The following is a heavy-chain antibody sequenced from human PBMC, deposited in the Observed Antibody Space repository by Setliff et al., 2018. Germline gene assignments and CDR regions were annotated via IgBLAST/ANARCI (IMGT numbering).Heavy chain of an antibody. Sequence: ASVKVSCKASGYTFISYDINWVRQAPGQGLEWMGWIGAYNGNTKYAQKFQGRVTMTRNTSISTAYMELSSLRSEDTAVYYCARSRLRSSLGVWGQGTTVTVS. CDR3: ARSRLRSSLGV. V-gene: IGHV1-8*01. CDR2: IGAYNGNT. D-gene: IGHD5-12*01. J-gene: IGHJ6*02. CDR1: GYTFISYD.